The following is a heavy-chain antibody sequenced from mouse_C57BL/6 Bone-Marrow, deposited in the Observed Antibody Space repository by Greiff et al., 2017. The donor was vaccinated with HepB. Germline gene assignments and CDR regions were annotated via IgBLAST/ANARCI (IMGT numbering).Heavy chain of an antibody. D-gene: IGHD2-2*01. CDR3: ARYLVTEGYYFDY. J-gene: IGHJ2*01. V-gene: IGHV1-54*01. Sequence: VQLQQSGAELVRPGTSVKVSCKASGYAFTNYLIEWVKQRPGQGLEWIGVINPGSGGTNYNEKFKGKATLTADKSSSTAYMQLSSLTSEDSAVYCCARYLVTEGYYFDYWGQGTTLTVSS. CDR1: GYAFTNYL. CDR2: INPGSGGT.